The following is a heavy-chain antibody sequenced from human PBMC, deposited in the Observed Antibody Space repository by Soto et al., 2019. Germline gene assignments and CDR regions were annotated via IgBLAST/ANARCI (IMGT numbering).Heavy chain of an antibody. CDR1: GFTFSSYA. D-gene: IGHD4-17*01. CDR2: ISGSGGST. J-gene: IGHJ4*02. CDR3: AKDMHDYGDYADLDY. Sequence: GGSLRLSCAASGFTFSSYAMSWVRQAPGKGLEWVSAISGSGGSTYYADSVKGRFTISRDNSKNTLYLQMNSLRAEDTAVYYCAKDMHDYGDYADLDYWGQGTLVTVSS. V-gene: IGHV3-23*01.